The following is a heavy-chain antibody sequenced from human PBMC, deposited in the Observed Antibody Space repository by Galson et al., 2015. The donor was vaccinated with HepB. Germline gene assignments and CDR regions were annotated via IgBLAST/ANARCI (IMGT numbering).Heavy chain of an antibody. V-gene: IGHV1-24*01. CDR3: ATGWGSGSYYGGWFDP. Sequence: SVKVSCKVSGYTLTELSMHWVRQAPGKGLEWMGGFDPEDGETIYAQKFQGRVTMTEDTSTDTAYMELSSLRSEDTAVYYCATGWGSGSYYGGWFDPWGQGTLVTVSS. J-gene: IGHJ5*02. CDR2: FDPEDGET. D-gene: IGHD1-26*01. CDR1: GYTLTELS.